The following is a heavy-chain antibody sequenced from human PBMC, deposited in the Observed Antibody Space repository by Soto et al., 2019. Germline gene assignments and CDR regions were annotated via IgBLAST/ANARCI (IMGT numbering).Heavy chain of an antibody. Sequence: GPTPENPTQTLTLSCPLSRLSLCTIGVAVGWFRQPQGKAVELLALFYWNEEERYSPSLQRRPTNTKDTSKNQVVITVTNMDPLDTATYYCAHPFLWSGYYYYYYYGMEVWGQGT. V-gene: IGHV2-5*01. CDR2: FYWNEEE. D-gene: IGHD3-3*01. CDR3: AHPFLWSGYYYYYYYGMEV. J-gene: IGHJ6*01. CDR1: RLSLCTIGVA.